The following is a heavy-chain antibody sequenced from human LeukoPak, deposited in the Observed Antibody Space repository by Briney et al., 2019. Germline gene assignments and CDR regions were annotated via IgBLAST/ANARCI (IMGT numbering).Heavy chain of an antibody. V-gene: IGHV4-31*03. CDR3: ARTRGYSGYEDFDY. CDR1: GGSISSGGYY. D-gene: IGHD5-12*01. CDR2: IYYSGST. J-gene: IGHJ4*02. Sequence: SETLSVTCTVSGGSISSGGYYWSWIRQHPGKGLEWMGYIYYSGSTYYNPSLKSRVTMSVDTYKNQFSLKLSSVTAADTAVYYCARTRGYSGYEDFDYWGQGTLVTVSS.